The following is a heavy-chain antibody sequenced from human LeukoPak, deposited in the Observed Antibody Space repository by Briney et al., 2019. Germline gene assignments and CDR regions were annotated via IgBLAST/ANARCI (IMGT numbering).Heavy chain of an antibody. CDR3: AKDGPPRRWGATFLDY. Sequence: GGPLRFSCAAPGLPFRSYALPGFRKAPAKGLEWVQVLSYDGSNKYYADSVKGRFTISRDNSKNTLYLQMNSLRAEDTAVYYCAKDGPPRRWGATFLDYWGQGTLVTVSS. CDR2: LSYDGSNK. V-gene: IGHV3-30*18. D-gene: IGHD1-26*01. J-gene: IGHJ4*02. CDR1: GLPFRSYA.